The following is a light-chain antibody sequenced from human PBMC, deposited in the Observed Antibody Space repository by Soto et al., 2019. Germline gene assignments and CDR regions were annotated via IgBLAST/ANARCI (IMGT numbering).Light chain of an antibody. Sequence: QSVLTQPPSASGTPGQRVTISCSGSSSNIGSNYVYWYQQLPGTAPKLLIYRNNQRPSGVPDRFSGSKSGTSASLAITGLQAEDEADYYCQSYDNSLSVYVFGTGTKLTVL. CDR2: RNN. J-gene: IGLJ1*01. CDR1: SSNIGSNY. V-gene: IGLV1-47*01. CDR3: QSYDNSLSVYV.